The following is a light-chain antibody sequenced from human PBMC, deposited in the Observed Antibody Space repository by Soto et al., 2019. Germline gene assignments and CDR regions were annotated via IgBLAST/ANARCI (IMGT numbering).Light chain of an antibody. CDR3: SSYTCSSTLV. V-gene: IGLV2-14*01. CDR1: SSDVGGHNY. Sequence: QSALTQPASVSGSPGQSITISCTGTSSDVGGHNYVSWYQQHPGKAPQLMIYEVSNRPSGVSNRFSGSKSSNTASLTISGLQAEDVADYYCSSYTCSSTLVLGGGTKNNVL. J-gene: IGLJ2*01. CDR2: EVS.